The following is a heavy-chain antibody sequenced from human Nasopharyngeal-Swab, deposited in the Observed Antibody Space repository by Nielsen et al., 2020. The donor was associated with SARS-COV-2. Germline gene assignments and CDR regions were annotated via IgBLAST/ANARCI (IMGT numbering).Heavy chain of an antibody. CDR3: ARVEEYYYGSGSLSDN. D-gene: IGHD3-10*01. Sequence: GGSLRLSCAASGFTFSSYSMNWVRQAPGKGLGWVSFISSSGSHKYYADSMKGRFTISRDNAKSSLYLQLSSLRAEDTAVYYCARVEEYYYGSGSLSDNWGQGTLVPSPQ. CDR2: ISSSGSHK. CDR1: GFTFSSYS. J-gene: IGHJ4*02. V-gene: IGHV3-21*01.